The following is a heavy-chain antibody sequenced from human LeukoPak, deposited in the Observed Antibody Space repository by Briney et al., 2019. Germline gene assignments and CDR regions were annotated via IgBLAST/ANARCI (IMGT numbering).Heavy chain of an antibody. CDR2: ITTSSSAV. V-gene: IGHV3-21*01. D-gene: IGHD1-20*01. Sequence: GGSLRLSCAASGFTFSSYFMNWVRQAPGKGLEWVSSITTSSSAVYYADSVRGRFTISRDNAKNSLFLQMNGLRAEDTAVYYCARALTGIPYYFDYWGQGSLVTVSS. J-gene: IGHJ4*02. CDR3: ARALTGIPYYFDY. CDR1: GFTFSSYF.